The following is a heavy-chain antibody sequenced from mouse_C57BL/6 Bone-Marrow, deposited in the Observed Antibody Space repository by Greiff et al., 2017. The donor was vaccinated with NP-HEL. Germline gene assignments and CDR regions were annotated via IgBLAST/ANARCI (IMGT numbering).Heavy chain of an antibody. CDR2: IDPKSGGT. CDR3: ERSGHYGDYFDC. D-gene: IGHD1-1*01. V-gene: IGHV1-62-3*01. Sequence: VQLQQPGAELVKPGASVKLSCKASGYTFTSYWMHWVKQRPGRGLEWIGRIDPKSGGTKYNEKFKSKATLTVDKPSSTAYMKLSSLTSEDSAVYYCERSGHYGDYFDCWGQGTTLTVAS. CDR1: GYTFTSYW. J-gene: IGHJ2*01.